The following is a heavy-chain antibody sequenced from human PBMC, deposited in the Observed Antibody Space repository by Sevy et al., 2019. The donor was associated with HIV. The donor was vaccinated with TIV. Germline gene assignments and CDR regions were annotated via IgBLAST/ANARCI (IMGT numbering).Heavy chain of an antibody. CDR2: IYTSGST. CDR3: VRTEITMIVVATTSSSYWYFDL. D-gene: IGHD3-22*01. V-gene: IGHV4-4*07. J-gene: IGHJ2*01. Sequence: SETLSLTCTVSGGSISSYYWSWIRQPAGKGLEWIGRIYTSGSTNYNPSLKSRVTMSVDTSKNQFSLKLSSVTAADTAVYYCVRTEITMIVVATTSSSYWYFDLWGRGTLVTVSS. CDR1: GGSISSYY.